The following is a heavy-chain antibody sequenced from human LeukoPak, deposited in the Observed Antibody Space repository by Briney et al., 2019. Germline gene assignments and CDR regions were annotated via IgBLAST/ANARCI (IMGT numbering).Heavy chain of an antibody. CDR2: VESGGDT. Sequence: PGGSLRLSCTASGFTFGDYAMSWVRQAPGKGLEWVLVVESGGDTSYANSVKGRFTVSRDIFQNTLYLQMNNLRAEDTAAYYCARVGSYYDMDVWGQGTTVTVSS. CDR1: GFTFGDYA. CDR3: ARVGSYYDMDV. J-gene: IGHJ6*02. D-gene: IGHD3-10*01. V-gene: IGHV3-53*01.